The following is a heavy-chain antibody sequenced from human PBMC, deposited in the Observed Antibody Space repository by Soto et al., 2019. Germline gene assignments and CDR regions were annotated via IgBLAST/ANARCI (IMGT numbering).Heavy chain of an antibody. CDR2: IWYDGNDK. V-gene: IGHV3-33*01. Sequence: QVQLVECGGGVVQPGRSLRLSCAASGFTFSSYGMHWVRQAPGKGLEWVAVIWYDGNDKYYADFVKGRFTISRDNAKNTVSLQMNSLRAEDTAVYYCARDRHSSSSGYFEYWGQGTLVTVSS. CDR3: ARDRHSSSSGYFEY. J-gene: IGHJ4*02. CDR1: GFTFSSYG. D-gene: IGHD6-6*01.